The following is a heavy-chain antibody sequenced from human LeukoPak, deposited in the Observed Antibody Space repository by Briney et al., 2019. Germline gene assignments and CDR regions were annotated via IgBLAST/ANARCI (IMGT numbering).Heavy chain of an antibody. V-gene: IGHV3-30*18. CDR3: AKDLSRRGSGSYLED. J-gene: IGHJ4*02. Sequence: PGRSLRLSCAASGFTFSSYGMHWVRQAPGKGLEWVAVISYDGSNKYYADSVKGRFTISRDNSKNTLYLQMNSLRAEDTAVYYCAKDLSRRGSGSYLEDWGQGTLVTVSS. D-gene: IGHD3-10*01. CDR2: ISYDGSNK. CDR1: GFTFSSYG.